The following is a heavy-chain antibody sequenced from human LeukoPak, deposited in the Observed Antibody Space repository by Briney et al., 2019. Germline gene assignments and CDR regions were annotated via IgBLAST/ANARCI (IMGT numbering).Heavy chain of an antibody. CDR3: ASRGYYYGSGSYYTDYYYYYMDV. D-gene: IGHD3-10*01. CDR1: GGTFSSYA. J-gene: IGHJ6*03. CDR2: IIPIFGTA. Sequence: ASVKVSCKASGGTFSSYAISWVRQAPGQGLEWMGGIIPIFGTANYAQKFQGRVTITADESTSTAYMELSSLRSEDTAVYYCASRGYYYGSGSYYTDYYYYYMDVWGKGTTVTISS. V-gene: IGHV1-69*01.